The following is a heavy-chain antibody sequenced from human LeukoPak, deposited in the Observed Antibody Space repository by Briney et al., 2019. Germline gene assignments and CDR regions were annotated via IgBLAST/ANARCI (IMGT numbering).Heavy chain of an antibody. J-gene: IGHJ4*02. CDR1: GFTFSSYG. Sequence: GGSLRLSCAASGFTFSSYGMHWVRQAPGKGLEWVAVISYDGSNKYYADSVKGRFTISRDNSKNTLYLQMNSPRAEDTAVYYCAISGEAVAGPGNYWGQGTLVTVSS. V-gene: IGHV3-30*03. D-gene: IGHD6-19*01. CDR2: ISYDGSNK. CDR3: AISGEAVAGPGNY.